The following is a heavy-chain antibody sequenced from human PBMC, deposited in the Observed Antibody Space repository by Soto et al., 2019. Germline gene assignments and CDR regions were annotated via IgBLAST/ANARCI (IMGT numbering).Heavy chain of an antibody. CDR1: GFTFSDYG. V-gene: IGHV3-30*18. CDR2: ISYDARNE. J-gene: IGHJ6*02. Sequence: QVQLVESGGGVVQPGRSLRLSCVASGFTFSDYGIHWVRQAPGRGLEWVALISYDARNEYYADSVEGRFIISRDFSKKGGYLQMNSLSPDDRAVYYGAKAPKNGNPLGWAARGQGPTVPASS. CDR3: AKAPKNGNPLGWAA. D-gene: IGHD1-1*01.